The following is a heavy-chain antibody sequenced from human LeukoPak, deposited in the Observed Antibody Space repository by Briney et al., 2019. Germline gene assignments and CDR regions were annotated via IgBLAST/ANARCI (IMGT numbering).Heavy chain of an antibody. CDR1: GFTFSSYE. Sequence: PGGSPRLSCAASGFTFSSYEMNWVRQAPGKGLEWVSYISSSGSTIYYADSVKGRFTISRDNAKNSLYLQMNSLRAEDTAVYYCARAPTKDQLGDFDYWGQGTLVTVSS. V-gene: IGHV3-48*03. CDR2: ISSSGSTI. CDR3: ARAPTKDQLGDFDY. D-gene: IGHD6-6*01. J-gene: IGHJ4*02.